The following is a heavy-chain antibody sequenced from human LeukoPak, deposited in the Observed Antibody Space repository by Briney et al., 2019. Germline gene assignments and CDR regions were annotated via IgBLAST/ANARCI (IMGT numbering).Heavy chain of an antibody. CDR1: GGSISSGDYY. D-gene: IGHD1-26*01. V-gene: IGHV4-30-4*01. Sequence: SETLSLTCTVSGGSISSGDYYWSWIRQPPGKGLEWIGYIYYSGSTYYNPSLKSRVTISVDTSRNQFSLKLSSVTAADTAVYYCARVLTGEMDYWGQGTLVTVSS. CDR3: ARVLTGEMDY. J-gene: IGHJ4*02. CDR2: IYYSGST.